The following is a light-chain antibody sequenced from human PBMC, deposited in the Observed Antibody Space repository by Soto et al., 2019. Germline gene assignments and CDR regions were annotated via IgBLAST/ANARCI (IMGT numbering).Light chain of an antibody. V-gene: IGLV2-14*03. J-gene: IGLJ1*01. Sequence: QSALTQPASVSGFPGQSITISCTGTSSDVGGYNYVSWYQHHPGKAPKLMIYDVSNRPSGISNRFSGSKSGNTASLTISGLQPEDEGDYYCSSYTTSNTRQIVFGTGTKVTVL. CDR3: SSYTTSNTRQIV. CDR2: DVS. CDR1: SSDVGGYNY.